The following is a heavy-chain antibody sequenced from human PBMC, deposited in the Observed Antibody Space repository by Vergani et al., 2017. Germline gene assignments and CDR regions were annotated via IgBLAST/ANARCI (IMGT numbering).Heavy chain of an antibody. Sequence: EVQLLESGGGLVQPGGSLRLSCAASGFTFSSYAMSWVRQAPGKGLEWVSAISGSGGSTYYADSVKGRFTISRDNSKNTLYLQMNSLRAEDTAVYYCAQTGDSSSWYGPNWFDPWGQGTLVTVSS. V-gene: IGHV3-23*01. D-gene: IGHD6-13*01. CDR3: AQTGDSSSWYGPNWFDP. CDR2: ISGSGGST. CDR1: GFTFSSYA. J-gene: IGHJ5*02.